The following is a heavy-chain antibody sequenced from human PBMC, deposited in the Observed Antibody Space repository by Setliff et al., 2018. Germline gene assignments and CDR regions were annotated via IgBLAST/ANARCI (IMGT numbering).Heavy chain of an antibody. D-gene: IGHD3-10*01. V-gene: IGHV4-39*01. CDR2: LHYTGST. Sequence: LSLTCTVSGGSISNSNYFWGWIRQPPGKGLEWIGSLHYTGSTFYNPSLKSRATVIVHTSKKQFSLKLKSMTAADAGVYYCARHVLYGSGSYGLNYWSQGTLVTVSS. CDR1: GGSISNSNYF. J-gene: IGHJ4*02. CDR3: ARHVLYGSGSYGLNY.